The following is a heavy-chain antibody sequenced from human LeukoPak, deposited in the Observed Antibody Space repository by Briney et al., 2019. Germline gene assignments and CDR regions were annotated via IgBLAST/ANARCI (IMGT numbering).Heavy chain of an antibody. J-gene: IGHJ3*02. CDR1: GASIISSSSYY. CDR3: AREPDTAMVDAFDI. Sequence: SETLSLTCIVSGASIISSSSYYWAWIRQPPERGLEWIGNIYYSGSAYYNPSLKSRLTISVDTSKNQFSLKLSSVTAADTAVYYCAREPDTAMVDAFDIWGRGTMVTVSS. D-gene: IGHD5-18*01. CDR2: IYYSGSA. V-gene: IGHV4-39*07.